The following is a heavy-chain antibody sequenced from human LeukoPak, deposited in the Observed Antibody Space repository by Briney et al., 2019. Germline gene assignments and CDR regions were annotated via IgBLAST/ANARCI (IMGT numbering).Heavy chain of an antibody. CDR2: INGNGGST. D-gene: IGHD3-10*02. V-gene: IGHV3-23*01. J-gene: IGHJ6*03. Sequence: GGSLRLSCAASGFTFSSYGMSWVRQAPGKGLEWVSGINGNGGSTYNADSVKGRFTISRDNSKNTLYLQMNSLRAEDTAVYYCAELGITMIGGVWGKGTTVTISS. CDR3: AELGITMIGGV. CDR1: GFTFSSYG.